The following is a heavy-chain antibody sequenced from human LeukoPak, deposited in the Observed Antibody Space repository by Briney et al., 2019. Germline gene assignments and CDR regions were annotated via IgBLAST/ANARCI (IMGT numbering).Heavy chain of an antibody. CDR3: TRGHDFWSGYSPFDP. CDR1: GFSFGDYV. CDR2: IRSKTYGGTT. J-gene: IGHJ5*02. V-gene: IGHV3-49*04. Sequence: PGGSLRLSCTVSGFSFGDYVMTWVRQAPGKGLEWVGSIRSKTYGGTTEYAASVKGRFTISRDDSKSIAYLQMNSLKTEDTAVYYCTRGHDFWSGYSPFDPWGQGTLVTVSS. D-gene: IGHD3-3*01.